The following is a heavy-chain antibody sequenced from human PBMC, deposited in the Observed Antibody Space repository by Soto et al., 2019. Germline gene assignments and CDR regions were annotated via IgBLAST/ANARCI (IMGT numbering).Heavy chain of an antibody. CDR1: GGSFNSHS. CDR2: FIPILGLA. Sequence: QVQLVQSGAEVKKPGSSVKVSCKASGGSFNSHSINWVRQAPGQGLEWVGRFIPILGLANYAQSFQGRVTIPAYKSTSTSYMELSRLWSDDTAVYYCARPSSHTATTGTFNYWGQGTPVAVSS. CDR3: ARPSSHTATTGTFNY. V-gene: IGHV1-69*02. J-gene: IGHJ4*02. D-gene: IGHD1-1*01.